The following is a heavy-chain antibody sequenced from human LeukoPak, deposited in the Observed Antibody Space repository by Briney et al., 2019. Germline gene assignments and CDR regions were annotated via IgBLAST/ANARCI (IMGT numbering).Heavy chain of an antibody. Sequence: SETLSLTCTVSGGSISSSSYYWGWIRQPPGKGLEWIGSIYYSGSTYYNPSLKSRVTISVDTSKNQFSLKLSSVTAADTAVYYCARHKLPMIKGGLDYWGQGTLVTVSS. V-gene: IGHV4-39*01. CDR2: IYYSGST. CDR1: GGSISSSSYY. D-gene: IGHD3-22*01. J-gene: IGHJ4*02. CDR3: ARHKLPMIKGGLDY.